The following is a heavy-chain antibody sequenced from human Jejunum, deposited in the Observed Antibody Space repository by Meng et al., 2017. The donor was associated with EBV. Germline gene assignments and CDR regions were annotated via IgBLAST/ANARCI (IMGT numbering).Heavy chain of an antibody. Sequence: EVQVXXXXXGLVXPXXXLRLSCAASAFTFGSYWMHWVRQAPGKGLVWVSRIKSDGTTTNYADSVEGRFTISRDNAKNTLYLQMDSLRAEDTAVYYCTRGVGGTSYFDYWGQGTLVTVSS. CDR1: AFTFGSYW. V-gene: IGHV3-74*01. J-gene: IGHJ4*02. D-gene: IGHD1-26*01. CDR3: TRGVGGTSYFDY. CDR2: IKSDGTTT.